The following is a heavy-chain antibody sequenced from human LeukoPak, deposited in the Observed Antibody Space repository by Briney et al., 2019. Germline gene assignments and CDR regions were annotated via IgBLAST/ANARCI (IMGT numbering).Heavy chain of an antibody. Sequence: GGSLRLSCAASGFIFSNYAMSWVRQAPGKGLEWVSVIRGSGGGTYFADSVKGRFTISRDNSKNALYLQMNSLRAEDTATYYCATLTGDYYYSYYMDVWGKGTTVTVSS. CDR1: GFIFSNYA. CDR3: ATLTGDYYYSYYMDV. J-gene: IGHJ6*03. V-gene: IGHV3-23*01. CDR2: IRGSGGGT. D-gene: IGHD3-9*01.